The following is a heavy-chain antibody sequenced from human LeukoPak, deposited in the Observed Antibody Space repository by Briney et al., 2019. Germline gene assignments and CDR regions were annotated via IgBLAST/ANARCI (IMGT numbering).Heavy chain of an antibody. CDR3: MRHXEEDGYNAKPFDF. CDR2: IYYSGNT. D-gene: IGHD5-24*01. CDR1: GGSISNSNYY. V-gene: IGHV4-39*01. Sequence: SETLSLTCTVSGGSISNSNYYWGWVRQPPGKGLEWIGTIYYSGNTYYTPSLKSRVTISVDTSKNQFSLRLSSVTAADTAVYFCMRHXEEDGYNAKPFDFWGQGTLVTVSS. J-gene: IGHJ4*02.